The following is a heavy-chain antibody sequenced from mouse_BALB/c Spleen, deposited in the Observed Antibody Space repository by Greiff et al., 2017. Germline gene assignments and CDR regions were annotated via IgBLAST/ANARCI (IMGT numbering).Heavy chain of an antibody. Sequence: EVQLQQSGAELVKPGASVKLSCTASGFNIKDTYMHWVKQRPEQGLEWIGRIDPANGNTKYDPKFQGKATITADTSSNTAYLQLSSLTSEDTAVYYCARYYGYSPYAMDYWGQGTSVTVAS. CDR2: IDPANGNT. CDR3: ARYYGYSPYAMDY. D-gene: IGHD1-2*01. J-gene: IGHJ4*01. V-gene: IGHV14-3*02. CDR1: GFNIKDTY.